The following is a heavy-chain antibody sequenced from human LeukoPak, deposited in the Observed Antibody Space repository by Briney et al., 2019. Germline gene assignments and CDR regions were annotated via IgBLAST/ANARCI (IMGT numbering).Heavy chain of an antibody. V-gene: IGHV3-23*01. Sequence: PGGTLILFCAVSGFTFIIYGMSGFGHAPGRGRLWVSAISDSGDSTYYADSVKGRFTISRDNSKNMLYLEMNSLSTEDTAVYYCAKVRYCSGVNCYPDDNWGQGTLVTVSS. CDR3: AKVRYCSGVNCYPDDN. D-gene: IGHD2-15*01. CDR2: ISDSGDST. CDR1: GFTFIIYG. J-gene: IGHJ4*02.